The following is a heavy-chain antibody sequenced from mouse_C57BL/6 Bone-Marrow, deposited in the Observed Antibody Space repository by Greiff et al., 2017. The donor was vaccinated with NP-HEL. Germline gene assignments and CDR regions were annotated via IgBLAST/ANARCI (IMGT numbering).Heavy chain of an antibody. V-gene: IGHV1-19*01. Sequence: VQLQQSGPVLVKPGASVKMSCKASGYTFTDYYMNWVKQSHGKSLEWIGVINPYNGGTSYNQKFQGKATLTVDKSSSTAYMELNSLTSEDSAVYYCARGRWLLPSWFAYWGQGTLVTVSA. D-gene: IGHD2-3*01. CDR2: INPYNGGT. CDR1: GYTFTDYY. CDR3: ARGRWLLPSWFAY. J-gene: IGHJ3*01.